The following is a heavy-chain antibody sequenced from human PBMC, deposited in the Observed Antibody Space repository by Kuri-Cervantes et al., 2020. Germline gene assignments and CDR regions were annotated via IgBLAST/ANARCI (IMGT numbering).Heavy chain of an antibody. CDR2: IIPTFSTT. Sequence: SVKVSCKASGGTFSSYAISWVRQAPGQGLEWLGGIIPTFSTTHCAQKFRDRIALTADKSTSTAYMELSRLRSEDTAVYYCARSGDFITPGMRLVPWGQGTLVTVSS. CDR3: ARSGDFITPGMRLVP. V-gene: IGHV1-69*06. D-gene: IGHD3-22*01. J-gene: IGHJ5*02. CDR1: GGTFSSYA.